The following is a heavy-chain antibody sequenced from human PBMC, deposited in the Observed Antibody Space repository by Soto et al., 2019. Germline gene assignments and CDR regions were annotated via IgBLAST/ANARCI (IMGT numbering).Heavy chain of an antibody. Sequence: SGPTLVNPTQTLTLTCTFSGFSLSTSGVGVGWIRQPPGKALEWLALIYWDDDKRYSPSLKSRLTITKDTSKNQVVLTMTNMDPVDTATYYCAHTKYCSSTSCYTYYYYYMDVWGKGTTVTVSS. D-gene: IGHD2-2*02. CDR1: GFSLSTSGVG. CDR3: AHTKYCSSTSCYTYYYYYMDV. V-gene: IGHV2-5*02. J-gene: IGHJ6*03. CDR2: IYWDDDK.